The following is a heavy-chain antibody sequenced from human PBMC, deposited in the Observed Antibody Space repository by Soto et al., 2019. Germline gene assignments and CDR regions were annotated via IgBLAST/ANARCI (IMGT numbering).Heavy chain of an antibody. CDR1: GGAIRSSTDY. V-gene: IGHV4-39*01. CDR2: VFFSGST. J-gene: IGHJ5*02. D-gene: IGHD3-16*01. Sequence: QLRLQETGPGLVKSWKTLSLRCSGSGGAIRSSTDYGGWISQAPCKGLELIGAVFFSGSTFHNPSLQSRVAISLNTAKNQFSLMMSADTVADTAVCYWESVSEYYYSTCERVDPLVQGTVVTVSS. CDR3: ESVSEYYYSTCERVDP.